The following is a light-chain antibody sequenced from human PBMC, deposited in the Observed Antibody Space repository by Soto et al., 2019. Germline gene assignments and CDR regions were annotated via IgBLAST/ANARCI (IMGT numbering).Light chain of an antibody. V-gene: IGLV6-57*04. CDR1: SGSIASNY. Sequence: NFMLTQPHSVSESPGKTVTISCTRTSGSIASNYVQWYQQRPDSAPATLIYGDTLSPSGVPDRFSGSIDSSSNSASLTISGLQIEDEADYYCQSYGVFGGRTQLTVL. CDR2: GDT. CDR3: QSYGV. J-gene: IGLJ2*01.